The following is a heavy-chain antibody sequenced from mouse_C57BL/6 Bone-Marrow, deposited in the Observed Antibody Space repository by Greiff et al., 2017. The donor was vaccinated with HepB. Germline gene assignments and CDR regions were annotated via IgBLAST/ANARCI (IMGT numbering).Heavy chain of an antibody. CDR2: IDPEDGDT. CDR3: TTWGYYGSSEEGYAMDY. D-gene: IGHD1-1*01. V-gene: IGHV14-1*01. CDR1: GFNIKDYY. Sequence: EVQLKQSGAELVRPGASVKLSCTASGFNIKDYYMHWVKQRPEQGLEWIGRIDPEDGDTEYAPKFQGKATMTADTSSNTAYLQLSSLTSEDTAVYYCTTWGYYGSSEEGYAMDYWGQGTSVTVSS. J-gene: IGHJ4*01.